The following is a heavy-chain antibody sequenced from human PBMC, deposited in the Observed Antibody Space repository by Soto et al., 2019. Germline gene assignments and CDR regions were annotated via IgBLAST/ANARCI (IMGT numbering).Heavy chain of an antibody. J-gene: IGHJ6*02. CDR1: GYTFTRYD. V-gene: IGHV1-8*01. D-gene: IGHD3-3*01. CDR3: ARSSAIFYYYGMDV. Sequence: QVQLVQSGAEVKKPGASVKVSCKASGYTFTRYDINWVRQATGQGLEWMGWMNPRSGNTGHAQKLQGRVTMTRNTSISTAYMELSSLRSEGTAVYYCARSSAIFYYYGMDVWGQGSTVTVSS. CDR2: MNPRSGNT.